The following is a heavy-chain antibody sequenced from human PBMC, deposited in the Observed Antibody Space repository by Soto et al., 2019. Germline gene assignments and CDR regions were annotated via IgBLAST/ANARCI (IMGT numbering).Heavy chain of an antibody. Sequence: GGSLRLSCAASGFTFSNAWMSWVRQAPGKGLEWVGRIKSKTDGGTTDYAAPVKGRFTISRDDSKNTLYLQMNSLRASDTAMYYCARLGFPGAIYFDSWGLGTLVTVSS. J-gene: IGHJ4*02. V-gene: IGHV3-15*01. CDR1: GFTFSNAW. D-gene: IGHD3-16*01. CDR2: IKSKTDGGTT. CDR3: ARLGFPGAIYFDS.